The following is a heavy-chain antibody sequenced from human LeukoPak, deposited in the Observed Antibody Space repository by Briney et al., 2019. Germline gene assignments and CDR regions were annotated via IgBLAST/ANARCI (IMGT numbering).Heavy chain of an antibody. CDR2: IKQDGSER. D-gene: IGHD2-2*01. CDR1: GFIFSNYW. Sequence: GGSLRLSCAASGFIFSNYWMTWVRQAPGKGLEWVANIKQDGSERKYVDSVKGRFTISRDNSKNTLYLQMNSLRAEDTAVYYCARDCSSTSCLDYWGQGTLVTVSS. V-gene: IGHV3-7*01. J-gene: IGHJ4*02. CDR3: ARDCSSTSCLDY.